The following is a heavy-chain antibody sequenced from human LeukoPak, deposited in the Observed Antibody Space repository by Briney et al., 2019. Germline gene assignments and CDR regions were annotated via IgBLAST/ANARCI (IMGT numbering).Heavy chain of an antibody. CDR1: GYTFTSYA. D-gene: IGHD2-21*02. V-gene: IGHV1-18*01. CDR2: ISTYSGNT. CDR3: ARGGSRVVTYGNFDY. Sequence: ASVTVSCTPSGYTFTSYALSWVRQAPGQGLEWMGWISTYSGNTNCAQKLQGRISMTIETSTSTAYMELRSLRSDDTAVYYCARGGSRVVTYGNFDYWGQGTLVTVSS. J-gene: IGHJ4*02.